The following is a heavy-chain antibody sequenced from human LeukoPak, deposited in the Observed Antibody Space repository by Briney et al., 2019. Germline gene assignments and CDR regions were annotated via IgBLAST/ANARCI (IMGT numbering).Heavy chain of an antibody. Sequence: GGSLRLSCAASGFTVSSNEMSWVRQAPGKGLEWVSSISGGSTYYADSRKGRFTISRDNSKNTLYLQMNSLRAEDTAVYYCAREGVGAHYYFDYWGQGTLVTVSS. CDR3: AREGVGAHYYFDY. D-gene: IGHD1-26*01. J-gene: IGHJ4*02. CDR1: GFTVSSNE. CDR2: ISGGST. V-gene: IGHV3-38-3*01.